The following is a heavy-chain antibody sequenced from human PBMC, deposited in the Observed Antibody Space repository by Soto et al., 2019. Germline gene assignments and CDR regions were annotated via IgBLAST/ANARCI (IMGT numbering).Heavy chain of an antibody. Sequence: QVQLVQSGAEVKKPGSSVKVSCKASGGTFSNYPFTWVRQAPGQGLEWMGVIIPIFGTVTYAQTFQGRVTISADESTFTAYMEMRSLTSEDTALYYCARPRTVATTKGYDYWGQGTLVTVSS. CDR2: IIPIFGTV. D-gene: IGHD1-1*01. CDR3: ARPRTVATTKGYDY. J-gene: IGHJ4*02. V-gene: IGHV1-69*01. CDR1: GGTFSNYP.